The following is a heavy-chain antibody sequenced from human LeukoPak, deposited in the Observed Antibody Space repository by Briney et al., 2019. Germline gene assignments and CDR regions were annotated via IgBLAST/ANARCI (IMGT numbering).Heavy chain of an antibody. CDR1: GFTFSSYG. V-gene: IGHV3-21*01. D-gene: IGHD2-2*02. CDR3: ARGYCSGTSCYMFAS. CDR2: ISSSNTYI. J-gene: IGHJ4*02. Sequence: GGSLRLSCAASGFTFSSYGMHWVRQAPGKGLEWVSSISSSNTYIYYRDSVKGRFTISRDNAKNSLFLQMNSLRAEDTAVYYCARGYCSGTSCYMFASWGQGTRVTVSS.